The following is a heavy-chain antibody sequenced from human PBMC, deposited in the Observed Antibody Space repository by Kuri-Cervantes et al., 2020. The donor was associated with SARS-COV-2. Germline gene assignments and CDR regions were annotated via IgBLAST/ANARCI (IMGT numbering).Heavy chain of an antibody. V-gene: IGHV1-69*13. D-gene: IGHD3-22*01. CDR1: GGTFSSYA. Sequence: SVKVSCKASGGTFSSYAISWVRQAPGQGLEWMGGIIPIFGTANYAQTFQGRVTITADESTSTAYMELSSLRSEDTAVYYCARDYYDSSGYYIFDYWGQGTLVTVSS. CDR2: IIPIFGTA. CDR3: ARDYYDSSGYYIFDY. J-gene: IGHJ4*02.